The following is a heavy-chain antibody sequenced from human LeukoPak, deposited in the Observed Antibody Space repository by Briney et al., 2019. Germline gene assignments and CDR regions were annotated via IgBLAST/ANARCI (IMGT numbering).Heavy chain of an antibody. CDR2: ISAYNGDT. V-gene: IGHV1-18*01. CDR1: GYTFTHHS. CDR3: ARDLSNSSGRYEYFDS. Sequence: GASVKVSCKASGYTFTHHSISWVRQAPGQGLEWMGWISAYNGDTNYAQKFRGRVTMTTDTSTTTAYMELRSLGSDDTAVYYCARDLSNSSGRYEYFDSWGQGTLVTVSS. D-gene: IGHD6-19*01. J-gene: IGHJ4*02.